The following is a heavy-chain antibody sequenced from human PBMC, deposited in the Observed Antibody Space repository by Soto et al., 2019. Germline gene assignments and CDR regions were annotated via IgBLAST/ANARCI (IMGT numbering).Heavy chain of an antibody. CDR2: ISAYNGNT. CDR1: GYTFTSSG. V-gene: IGHV1-18*01. CDR3: ARERGYGDYDSGY. J-gene: IGHJ4*02. Sequence: GPSVKVSCTASGYTFTSSGISWVRQEKGQGLEWMGWISAYNGNTNYAQKLQGRVTMTTDTSTSTAYMELRSLRSDDTAVYYCARERGYGDYDSGYWGQGTLVTVSS. D-gene: IGHD4-17*01.